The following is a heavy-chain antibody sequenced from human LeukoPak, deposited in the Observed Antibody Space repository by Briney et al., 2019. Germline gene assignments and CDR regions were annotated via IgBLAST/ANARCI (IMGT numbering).Heavy chain of an antibody. CDR3: ARGRGDSSSWYSYYYYYMDV. CDR1: GGSFSGYY. V-gene: IGHV4-34*01. Sequence: KPSETLSLTCAVYGGSFSGYYWSWLRQPPGKGLEWIGDINHSGSTNYNPSLKSRVTISVDTSKNQFSLKLSSVSAADTAVYYCARGRGDSSSWYSYYYYYMDVWGKGTTVTVSS. J-gene: IGHJ6*03. CDR2: INHSGST. D-gene: IGHD6-13*01.